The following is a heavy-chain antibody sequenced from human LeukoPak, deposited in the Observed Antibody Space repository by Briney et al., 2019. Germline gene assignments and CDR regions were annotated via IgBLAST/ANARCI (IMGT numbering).Heavy chain of an antibody. Sequence: GGSLRLSCAASGVTVGTNSMSWARQSPGKGLEWVSAISVGGGSTYYADSVKGRFTISRDNSKNTLNLQMNSLRAEDTAVYYCAKSVDNWGQGTLVTVSS. CDR1: GVTVGTNS. V-gene: IGHV3-23*01. CDR3: AKSVDN. J-gene: IGHJ4*02. CDR2: ISVGGGST.